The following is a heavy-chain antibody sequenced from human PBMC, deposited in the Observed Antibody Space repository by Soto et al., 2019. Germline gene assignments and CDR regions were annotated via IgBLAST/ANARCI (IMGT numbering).Heavy chain of an antibody. CDR1: GYPYTNSY. V-gene: IGHV1-2*02. Sequence: ASVKVSCKASGYPYTNSYMHWVRQALGQGLEWMGWIHPNTGGTNYAQKFQGRVTMTRDTSVSTVYMELNRLTSDDTAIYFCASDFRTRGWFRQAGNFAMDVWGQGTTVTVSS. J-gene: IGHJ6*02. D-gene: IGHD6-19*01. CDR3: ASDFRTRGWFRQAGNFAMDV. CDR2: IHPNTGGT.